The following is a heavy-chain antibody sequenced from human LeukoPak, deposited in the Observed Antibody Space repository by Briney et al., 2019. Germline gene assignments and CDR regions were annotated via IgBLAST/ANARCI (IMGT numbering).Heavy chain of an antibody. V-gene: IGHV4-59*08. CDR3: AGSGSYGPFDS. CDR1: GGSIINYY. D-gene: IGHD3-16*01. CDR2: IHYIGIT. Sequence: PSETLSLTCSISGGSIINYYWNWIRQPPGKGLEWIGYIHYIGITNYNPSLKSRVTISADTSKNQFSLKLTSVTAADTAVYYCAGSGSYGPFDSWGQGTLVTVSS. J-gene: IGHJ5*01.